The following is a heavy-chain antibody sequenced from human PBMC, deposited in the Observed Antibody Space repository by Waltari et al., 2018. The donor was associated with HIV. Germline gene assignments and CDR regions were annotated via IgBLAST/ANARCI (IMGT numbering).Heavy chain of an antibody. CDR1: GYTFTGYY. Sequence: QVQLVQSGAEVKKPGASVKVSCKASGYTFTGYYMHWVRQAPGQGLEWMGWINPNSGGTSISTAYMELSRLRSDDTAVYYCARDEAQVLRAMGYWGQGTLVTVSS. CDR2: INPNSGG. J-gene: IGHJ4*02. CDR3: ARDEAQVLRAMGY. V-gene: IGHV1-2*02. D-gene: IGHD3-16*01.